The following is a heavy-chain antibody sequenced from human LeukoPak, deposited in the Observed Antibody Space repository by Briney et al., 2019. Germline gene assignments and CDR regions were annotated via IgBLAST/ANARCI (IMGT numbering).Heavy chain of an antibody. CDR2: TSGNSGST. CDR1: GFTFSNYA. Sequence: PGGSLRLSCAASGFTFSNYAMSWVRQAPGKGLEWVSATSGNSGSTYYADSVKGRFTISRDNPKSTLYLQMNSLRAEDTAVYYCAKGNVVVPADNFYDYWGQGTLVTVSS. V-gene: IGHV3-23*01. J-gene: IGHJ4*02. CDR3: AKGNVVVPADNFYDY. D-gene: IGHD2-2*01.